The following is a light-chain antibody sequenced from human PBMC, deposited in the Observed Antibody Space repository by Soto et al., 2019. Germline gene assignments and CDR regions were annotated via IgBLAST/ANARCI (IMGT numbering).Light chain of an antibody. V-gene: IGKV3-20*01. Sequence: DIVLTQSPGTLSLSPGERATLSCMASQSVAANYLAWYKKKRGQAPRLLIYGAYSRATGIPDRLSGSGSGTDFTLTISRMEPGDGAVDDGQHLGGTTFTFGQGTRLEI. J-gene: IGKJ5*01. CDR1: QSVAANY. CDR2: GAY. CDR3: QHLGGTTFT.